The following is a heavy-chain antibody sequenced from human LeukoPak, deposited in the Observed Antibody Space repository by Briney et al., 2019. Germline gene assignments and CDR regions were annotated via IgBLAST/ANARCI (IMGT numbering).Heavy chain of an antibody. J-gene: IGHJ4*02. CDR1: GFTFSSYA. D-gene: IGHD6-19*01. Sequence: GGSLRLSCGASGFTFSSYAMHWVRQVPGKGLEWVAVISYDGSKTDYAGSVKGRFTISRDNSKNTLYLQMNSLRVEDTAVYYCASWPGGWYGEDSWGQGTLVTVSS. CDR3: ASWPGGWYGEDS. CDR2: ISYDGSKT. V-gene: IGHV3-30-3*01.